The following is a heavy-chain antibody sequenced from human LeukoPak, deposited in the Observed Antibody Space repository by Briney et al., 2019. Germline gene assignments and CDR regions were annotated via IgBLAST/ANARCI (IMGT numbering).Heavy chain of an antibody. Sequence: PGGSLRLSCAASGFTFSSYAMHWVRQAPGKGLEWVAVIWYDGSNKYYADSVKGRFTISRDDSKSTVYLQMNSLRVEDTAAYYCARDRGTNLRLTSAGSFDYWGQGTLVTVSS. V-gene: IGHV3-33*01. CDR3: ARDRGTNLRLTSAGSFDY. CDR2: IWYDGSNK. CDR1: GFTFSSYA. D-gene: IGHD6-13*01. J-gene: IGHJ4*02.